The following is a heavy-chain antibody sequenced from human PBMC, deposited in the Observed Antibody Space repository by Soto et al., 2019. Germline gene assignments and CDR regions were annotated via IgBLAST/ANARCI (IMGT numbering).Heavy chain of an antibody. CDR1: GFTFSSYG. D-gene: IGHD4-17*01. CDR2: ISYDGSNK. J-gene: IGHJ6*02. CDR3: AKDPFYGDYYYYGMDV. V-gene: IGHV3-30*18. Sequence: GGSLRLSCAASGFTFSSYGMHWVRQAPGKGLEWVAVISYDGSNKYYADSVKGRFTISRDNSKNTLYLQMNSLRAEDTAVYYCAKDPFYGDYYYYGMDVWGQGTTVTVSS.